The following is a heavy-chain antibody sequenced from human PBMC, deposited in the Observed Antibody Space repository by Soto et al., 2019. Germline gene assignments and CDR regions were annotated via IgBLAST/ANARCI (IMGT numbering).Heavy chain of an antibody. V-gene: IGHV4-30-4*01. CDR3: ATYATYYYDSRSDY. CDR1: GGSISSGDYY. D-gene: IGHD3-22*01. CDR2: IYYSGST. J-gene: IGHJ4*02. Sequence: SETLSLTCTVSGGSISSGDYYWSWIRQPPGKGLEWIGYIYYSGSTYYNPSLKRRVTISVDTSKNRFSLKLSSVTAADTAVYFCATYATYYYDSRSDYWGQGTLVTVSS.